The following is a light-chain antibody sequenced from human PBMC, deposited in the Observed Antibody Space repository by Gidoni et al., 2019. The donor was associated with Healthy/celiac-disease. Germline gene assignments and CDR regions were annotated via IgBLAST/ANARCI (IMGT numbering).Light chain of an antibody. V-gene: IGKV3-15*01. CDR3: QQYNNWPPLT. CDR1: PSVSSN. J-gene: IGKJ4*01. CDR2: GAS. Sequence: EVVMTEYAATLSVSPGERATLSCRASPSVSSNLAWYQQKPGQAPRLLIYGASTRATGIPARFSVSGSGTEFTLTISSLQSEDFAVYYCQQYNNWPPLTFGGGTKVEIK.